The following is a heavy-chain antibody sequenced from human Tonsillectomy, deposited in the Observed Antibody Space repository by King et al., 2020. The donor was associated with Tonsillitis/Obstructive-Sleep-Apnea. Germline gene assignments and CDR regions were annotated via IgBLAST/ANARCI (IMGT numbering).Heavy chain of an antibody. V-gene: IGHV1-3*01. Sequence: QLVQSGAEVKKPGASVKVSCQASGYTFTDYGIHWMRQAPGQRPEWMAWINPGNGNIKYSEKFQGRVTLTRDTSASTAYMELSSLRPEDTAVYYCAKGGRYTSGHSTLYFDSWGQGTLVSVSS. D-gene: IGHD5-18*01. CDR3: AKGGRYTSGHSTLYFDS. J-gene: IGHJ4*02. CDR2: INPGNGNI. CDR1: GYTFTDYG.